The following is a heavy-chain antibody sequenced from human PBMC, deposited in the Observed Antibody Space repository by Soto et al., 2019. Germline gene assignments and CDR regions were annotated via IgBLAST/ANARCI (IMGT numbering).Heavy chain of an antibody. V-gene: IGHV1-46*01. CDR3: AREGRFLEWFPSAYFDY. D-gene: IGHD3-3*01. J-gene: IGHJ4*02. CDR1: GYTFTSYY. Sequence: QVQLVQSGAEVKKPGASVKVSCKASGYTFTSYYMHWVRQAPGQGLEWMGIINPSGGSTSYAQKFHGRVTMTRDTSTSTVYMELSSLRSEDTAVYYCAREGRFLEWFPSAYFDYWGQGTLVTVSS. CDR2: INPSGGST.